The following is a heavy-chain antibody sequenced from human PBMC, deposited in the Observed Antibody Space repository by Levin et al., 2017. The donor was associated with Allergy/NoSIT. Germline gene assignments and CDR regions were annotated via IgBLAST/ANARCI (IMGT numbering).Heavy chain of an antibody. CDR2: ISGSGGST. V-gene: IGHV3-23*01. CDR3: AKDAGYSDAFDI. D-gene: IGHD2-15*01. CDR1: GFTFSSSA. J-gene: IGHJ3*02. Sequence: LSLTCAASGFTFSSSAMSWVRQAPGKGLEWVSAISGSGGSTYYADSVKGRFTISRDNSKNTLYLQMNSLRAEDTAVYYCAKDAGYSDAFDIWGQGTMVTVSS.